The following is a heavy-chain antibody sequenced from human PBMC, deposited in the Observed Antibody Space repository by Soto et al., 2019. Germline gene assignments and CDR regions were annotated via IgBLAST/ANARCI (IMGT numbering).Heavy chain of an antibody. CDR3: ARETVMLGAFDI. V-gene: IGHV3-33*01. CDR2: IWYDGSNK. J-gene: IGHJ3*02. D-gene: IGHD3-16*01. Sequence: GGSLRLSCAASGFTFSSYGMHWVRQAPGKGLEWVAVIWYDGSNKYYADSVKGRFTISRDNSKNTLYLQMNSLRAEDTAVYYCARETVMLGAFDIWGQGTMVTVSS. CDR1: GFTFSSYG.